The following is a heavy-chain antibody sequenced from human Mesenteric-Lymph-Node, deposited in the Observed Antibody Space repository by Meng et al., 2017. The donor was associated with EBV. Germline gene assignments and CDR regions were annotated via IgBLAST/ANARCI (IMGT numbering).Heavy chain of an antibody. D-gene: IGHD2-2*02. Sequence: QVQLKQWGAGVLKPSETLSLTGAVYGGSFNDYSWTWIRQPPGKGLEWIGEIDHSGSNNYNPSLKSRVTMAVDTSKNQFSLKLASVTAADTAVYYCARVDYTKSLPFDYWGRGTLVTVSS. CDR1: GGSFNDYS. V-gene: IGHV4-34*01. CDR3: ARVDYTKSLPFDY. CDR2: IDHSGSN. J-gene: IGHJ4*02.